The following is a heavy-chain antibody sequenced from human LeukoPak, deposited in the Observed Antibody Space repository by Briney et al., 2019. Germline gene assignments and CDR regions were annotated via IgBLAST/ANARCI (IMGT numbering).Heavy chain of an antibody. CDR1: GGSFSGYY. CDR3: ARLIVVAQADYFDY. V-gene: IGHV4-34*01. CDR2: INHSGST. Sequence: KPSETLSLTCAVYGGSFSGYYWSWIRQPPGKGLEWIGEINHSGSTNYNPSLKSRVTISVDTSKNQFSLKLSSVTAADTAVYYCARLIVVAQADYFDYWGQGTLVTVSS. D-gene: IGHD3-22*01. J-gene: IGHJ4*02.